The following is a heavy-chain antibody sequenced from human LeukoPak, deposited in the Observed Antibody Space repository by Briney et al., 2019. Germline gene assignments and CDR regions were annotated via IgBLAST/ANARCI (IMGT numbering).Heavy chain of an antibody. V-gene: IGHV5-51*04. CDR1: GYSFTSYW. D-gene: IGHD2-15*01. CDR2: IYPGDSDT. CDR3: ATAGYCSGGSCHQGGWFDP. Sequence: GESLKISCKGSGYSFTSYWIGWVRQMPGKGLEWMGIIYPGDSDTRYSPSFQGQVTISADKPISTAYLQWSSLKASDTAMYYCATAGYCSGGSCHQGGWFDPWGQGTLVTVSS. J-gene: IGHJ5*02.